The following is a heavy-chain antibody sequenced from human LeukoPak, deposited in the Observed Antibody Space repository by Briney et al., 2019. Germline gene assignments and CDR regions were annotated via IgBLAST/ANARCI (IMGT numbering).Heavy chain of an antibody. D-gene: IGHD4-23*01. V-gene: IGHV1-69*04. CDR1: GGTFSSYA. Sequence: SVKVSCKASGGTFSSYATSWVRQAPGQGLEWMGRIIPILGIANYAQKFQGRVTITADKSTSTAYMELSSLRSEDTAVYYCARGFLTAVDPGDYYFDYWGQGTLVTVSS. CDR3: ARGFLTAVDPGDYYFDY. J-gene: IGHJ4*02. CDR2: IIPILGIA.